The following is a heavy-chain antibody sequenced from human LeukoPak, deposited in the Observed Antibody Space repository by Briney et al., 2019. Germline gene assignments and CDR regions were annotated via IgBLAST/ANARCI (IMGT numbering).Heavy chain of an antibody. CDR2: IYSGGST. J-gene: IGHJ4*02. CDR3: ARVAVVPAAMDTFDY. Sequence: GSLRFSCAASGFTVSSNYMSWVRQAPGKGLEWVSVIYSGGSTYYADSVKGRFTISRDNSKNTLYLQMNSLRAEDTAVYYCARVAVVPAAMDTFDYWGQGTLVTVSS. D-gene: IGHD2-2*01. CDR1: GFTVSSNY. V-gene: IGHV3-53*01.